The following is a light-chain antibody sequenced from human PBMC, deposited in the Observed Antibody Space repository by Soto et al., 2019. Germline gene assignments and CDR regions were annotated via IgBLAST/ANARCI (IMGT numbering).Light chain of an antibody. J-gene: IGKJ4*01. CDR1: QGIRNN. Sequence: IQMTQSPSSLSASVGDRVTITCRASQGIRNNLGWHQQKPGKAPKLLINVASSLQSGVPSRFSGSASGTEFTLTISRLEPEDFAVYYCQQFSSYPLTFGGGTKV. V-gene: IGKV1-17*01. CDR3: QQFSSYPLT. CDR2: VAS.